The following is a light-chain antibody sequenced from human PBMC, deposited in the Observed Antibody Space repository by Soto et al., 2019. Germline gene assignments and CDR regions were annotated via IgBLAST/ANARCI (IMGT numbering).Light chain of an antibody. Sequence: EIVLTQSPGTLSLSPGERATLSCRASQSVRNSYLAWYQQKPGQAPRLLMSGASSRSTGIPDRFSGNGSGTDFTLTISRLEPEDFAVYYCQQYGNSPQITFGQGTRLEMK. J-gene: IGKJ5*01. CDR2: GAS. CDR1: QSVRNSY. V-gene: IGKV3-20*01. CDR3: QQYGNSPQIT.